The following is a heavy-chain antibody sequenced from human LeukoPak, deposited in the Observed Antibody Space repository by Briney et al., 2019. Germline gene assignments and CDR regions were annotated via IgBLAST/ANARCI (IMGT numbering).Heavy chain of an antibody. CDR3: ARDTPYYYDSSGYPSTFDY. CDR1: GYTFTSYG. CDR2: ISAYNGNT. V-gene: IGHV1-18*01. Sequence: ASVKVSCKASGYTFTSYGISWVRQAPGQGLEWMGWISAYNGNTNYAQKLQGRVTMTTDTSTSTAYMELRSLRSDDTAVYYCARDTPYYYDSSGYPSTFDYWGQGTLATVSS. D-gene: IGHD3-22*01. J-gene: IGHJ4*02.